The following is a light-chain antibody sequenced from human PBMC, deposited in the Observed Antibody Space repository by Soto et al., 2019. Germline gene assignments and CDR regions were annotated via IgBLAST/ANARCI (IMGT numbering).Light chain of an antibody. CDR2: AAS. CDR3: QQSYSTTWT. V-gene: IGKV1-39*01. Sequence: DIQMAQAPSSLSASVGDRVTITGRASQGISTSLNWYQQKPGKAPKLLIYAASSLRSGVPSRFSGSGSETDFTLTISSLQPEDFATYSCQQSYSTTWTFGQGTKVDIK. CDR1: QGISTS. J-gene: IGKJ1*01.